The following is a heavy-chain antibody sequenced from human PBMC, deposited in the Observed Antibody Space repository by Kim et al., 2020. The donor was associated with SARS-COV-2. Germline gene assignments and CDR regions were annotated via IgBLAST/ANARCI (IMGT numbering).Heavy chain of an antibody. CDR2: IYSGGST. V-gene: IGHV3-53*01. D-gene: IGHD6-13*01. J-gene: IGHJ4*02. CDR3: ARRSYSSSWEQTPYYFDY. Sequence: GGSLRLSCAASGFTVSSNYMSWVRQAPGKGLEWVSVIYSGGSTYYADSVKGRFTISRDNSKNTLYLQMNSLRAEDTAVYYCARRSYSSSWEQTPYYFDYWGQGTLVTVSS. CDR1: GFTVSSNY.